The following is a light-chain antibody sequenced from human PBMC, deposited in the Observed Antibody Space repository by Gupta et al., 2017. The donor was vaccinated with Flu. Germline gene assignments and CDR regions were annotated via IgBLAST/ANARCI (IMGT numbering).Light chain of an antibody. CDR2: SNN. J-gene: IGLJ3*02. CDR1: SSNIGSKT. Sequence: SSSNIGSKTVNWYQHLPGTAPRLLIYSNNQRPSGVPARFSGSKSGTSASLAISGLQSEDEADYYCAAWDDSLNARVFGGGTKVTVL. CDR3: AAWDDSLNARV. V-gene: IGLV1-44*01.